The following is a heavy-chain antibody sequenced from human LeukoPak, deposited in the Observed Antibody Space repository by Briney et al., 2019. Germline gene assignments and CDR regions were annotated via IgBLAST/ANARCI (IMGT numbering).Heavy chain of an antibody. D-gene: IGHD2-15*01. Sequence: PGGSLRLSCAASGFTFSSCSMNWVRQAPGKGLEWVSSISSSSSYIYYADSVKGRFTISRDNAKNSLYLQMNSLRAKDTAVYYCARAYCSGGSCYGFADYWGQGTLVTVSS. V-gene: IGHV3-21*01. CDR1: GFTFSSCS. CDR3: ARAYCSGGSCYGFADY. CDR2: ISSSSSYI. J-gene: IGHJ4*02.